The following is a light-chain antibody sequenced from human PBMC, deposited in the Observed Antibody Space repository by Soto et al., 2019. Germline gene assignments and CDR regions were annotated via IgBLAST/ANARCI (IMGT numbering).Light chain of an antibody. CDR3: HQSRSVPFT. J-gene: IGKJ2*01. CDR1: QDIANH. Sequence: DLQMTQSPSSVSASVGDRVTITCRANQDIANHLAWYQQKPGKAPNLLLYAASTLQSGVPSRFGGSGSGTNFTLTISSLQPQDRAAYYCHQSRSVPFTFGQGTQLEIK. CDR2: AAS. V-gene: IGKV1-12*01.